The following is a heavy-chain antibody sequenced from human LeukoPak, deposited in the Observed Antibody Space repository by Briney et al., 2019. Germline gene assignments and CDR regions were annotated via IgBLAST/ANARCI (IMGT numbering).Heavy chain of an antibody. D-gene: IGHD3-10*01. CDR1: GFTFSSYW. J-gene: IGHJ4*02. CDR2: INSDGSST. Sequence: HPGGSLRLSCAASGFTFSSYWMHWVRQAPGKGLVWVSRINSDGSSTSYADSVKGRFTISRDNAKNTLYLQMNSLRAEDTAVYYCASGPYSGSSLLVEDYFDYWGQGTLVTVSS. CDR3: ASGPYSGSSLLVEDYFDY. V-gene: IGHV3-74*01.